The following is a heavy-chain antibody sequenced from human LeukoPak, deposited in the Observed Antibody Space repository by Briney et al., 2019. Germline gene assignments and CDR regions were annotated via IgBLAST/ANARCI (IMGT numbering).Heavy chain of an antibody. V-gene: IGHV3-11*04. CDR3: ARGEVVTASLPDYFYYYMDV. CDR2: ISSSGSYI. CDR1: GFTFSDYY. J-gene: IGHJ6*03. D-gene: IGHD2-21*02. Sequence: PGGSLRLSCAASGFTFSDYYMSWIRQAPGKGLEWVSYISSSGSYIYYADSVKGRFTISRDNAKNSLFLQMNSLRAEDTAVYYCARGEVVTASLPDYFYYYMDVWGKGTTVTISS.